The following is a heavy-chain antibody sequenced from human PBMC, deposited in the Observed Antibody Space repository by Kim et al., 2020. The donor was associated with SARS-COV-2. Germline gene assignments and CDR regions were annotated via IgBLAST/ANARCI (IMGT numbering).Heavy chain of an antibody. J-gene: IGHJ4*02. V-gene: IGHV1-2*02. CDR3: ARISGHLLRYFVY. D-gene: IGHD3-9*01. CDR2: INPNSGGT. Sequence: ASVKVSCKASGYTFTGYYMHWVRQAPGQGLEWMGWINPNSGGTNYAQKFQGRVTMTRDTSISTAYMELSRLRSDDTAVYYCARISGHLLRYFVYWGQGTLVTVSS. CDR1: GYTFTGYY.